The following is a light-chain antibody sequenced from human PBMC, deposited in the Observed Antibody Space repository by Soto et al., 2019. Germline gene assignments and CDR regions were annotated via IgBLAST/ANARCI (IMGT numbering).Light chain of an antibody. J-gene: IGLJ1*01. CDR1: GSDVGGFDY. V-gene: IGLV2-11*01. Sequence: QSALTQPRSVSGSPGQSVTVSCTGTGSDVGGFDYVSWYQQHPGKAPKLMIYDVTKRPSGVLHRFSGSKSGNTAYLTISGLQADDEADYYCCSYAGTYTYVFGIGTKLTVL. CDR2: DVT. CDR3: CSYAGTYTYV.